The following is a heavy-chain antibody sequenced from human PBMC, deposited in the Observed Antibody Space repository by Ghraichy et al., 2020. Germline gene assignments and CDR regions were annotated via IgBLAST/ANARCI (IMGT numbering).Heavy chain of an antibody. Sequence: SETLSLTCAVYGGSFSGYYWTWIRQPPGKGLEWIGEINHSGSTNYNPSLKSRVTISVDTSKNQFSLNLSSLTAADTAVYYCARGGGSIGARGGGSVGYYFDYWGQGTLVTVSS. J-gene: IGHJ4*02. V-gene: IGHV4-34*01. CDR3: ARGGGSIGARGGGSVGYYFDY. CDR1: GGSFSGYY. D-gene: IGHD2/OR15-2a*01. CDR2: INHSGST.